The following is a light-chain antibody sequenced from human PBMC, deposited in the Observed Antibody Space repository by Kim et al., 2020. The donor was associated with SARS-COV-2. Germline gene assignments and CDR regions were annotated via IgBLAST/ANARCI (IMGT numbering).Light chain of an antibody. CDR3: QQSYGLPRT. V-gene: IGKV1-39*01. CDR1: QSISTS. J-gene: IGKJ1*01. Sequence: DIQMTQSPSSLCASVGDRVTITCRASQSISTSLNWYQQKPGKAPKLLIYAASSLQSGVPSRFSGSGSGTDFTLTIGSLQHEDFVTYYCQQSYGLPRTFGQGTKVDIK. CDR2: AAS.